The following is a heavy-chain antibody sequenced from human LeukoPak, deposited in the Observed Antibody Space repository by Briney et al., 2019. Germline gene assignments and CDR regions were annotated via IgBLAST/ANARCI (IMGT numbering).Heavy chain of an antibody. V-gene: IGHV4-30-4*08. CDR1: SGSFSGYY. CDR2: IYYSGST. Sequence: SETLSLTCAVYSGSFSGYYWSWLRQPPGKGLEWIGYIYYSGSTYYNPSLKSRVTISVDTSRNQFSLKLSSVTAADTAVYYCARMARGWFGLSYYFDYWGQGTLVTVSS. J-gene: IGHJ4*02. D-gene: IGHD3-10*01. CDR3: ARMARGWFGLSYYFDY.